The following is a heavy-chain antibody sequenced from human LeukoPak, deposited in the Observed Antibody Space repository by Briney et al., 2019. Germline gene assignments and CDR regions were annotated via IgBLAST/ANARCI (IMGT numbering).Heavy chain of an antibody. Sequence: GGSLRLSCTASGFAFSSYAMRWVRQAPGVGREWVSAIDGGGGRTWHADSVRGRFTISRDNSKNTLFMQMNSLRAEDTAVYYCAKDFYDSSGSRYDYWGQGTLVTVSS. D-gene: IGHD3-22*01. J-gene: IGHJ4*02. CDR2: IDGGGGRT. CDR3: AKDFYDSSGSRYDY. V-gene: IGHV3-23*01. CDR1: GFAFSSYA.